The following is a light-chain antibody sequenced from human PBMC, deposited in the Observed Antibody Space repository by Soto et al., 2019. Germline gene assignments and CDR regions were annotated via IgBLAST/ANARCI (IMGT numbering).Light chain of an antibody. V-gene: IGLV2-8*01. CDR1: SSDVGGYRF. CDR3: CSYPGNNNVV. J-gene: IGLJ3*02. CDR2: EVN. Sequence: QSALTQPPSASGSLGQSVTISCTGTSSDVGGYRFVSWYQQHPGKAPKVMIYEVNKRPSGVPDRFSGSKSGSTASLTVSGLQAEDEADYYCCSYPGNNNVVFGGGTKVTVL.